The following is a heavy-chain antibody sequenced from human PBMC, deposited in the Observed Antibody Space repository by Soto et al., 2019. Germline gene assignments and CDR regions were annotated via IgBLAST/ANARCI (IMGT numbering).Heavy chain of an antibody. CDR1: GFTFSSYS. CDR2: ISSSSSYI. V-gene: IGHV3-21*01. J-gene: IGHJ5*02. D-gene: IGHD4-4*01. Sequence: GGSLRLSCAASGFTFSSYSMNWVHQAPGKGLEWVSSISSSSSYIYYADSVKGRFTISRDNAKNSLYLQMNSLRAEDTAVYYCARLTVAGWFDPWGQGTLVTVSS. CDR3: ARLTVAGWFDP.